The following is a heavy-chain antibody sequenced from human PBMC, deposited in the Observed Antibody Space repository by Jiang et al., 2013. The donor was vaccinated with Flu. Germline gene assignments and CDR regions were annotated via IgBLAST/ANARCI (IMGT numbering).Heavy chain of an antibody. CDR1: GFTFSYYG. D-gene: IGHD2-15*01. J-gene: IGHJ4*02. CDR2: ISHDGTVQ. Sequence: LLESGGGVVQPGRSLRLSCAASGFTFSYYGMQWVRQAPGRGLEWVAVISHDGTVQHYADSVRGRSTISRDQSDNTLSLQMNSLRPDDTAVYYCAKESTPKAATYFDYWGQGTLVTVSS. V-gene: IGHV3-30*18. CDR3: AKESTPKAATYFDY.